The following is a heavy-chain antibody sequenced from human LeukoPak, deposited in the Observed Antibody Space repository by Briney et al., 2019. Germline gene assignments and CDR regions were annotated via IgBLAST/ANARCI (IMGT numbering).Heavy chain of an antibody. V-gene: IGHV4-30-2*01. CDR1: GGSISSGGYS. CDR2: IYHSGST. J-gene: IGHJ4*02. CDR3: ARRVDDYFDY. Sequence: PSETLSLTCAVSGGSISSGGYSWSWIRQPPGKGLEWIGYIYHSGSTYYNPSLKSRVTMSVDTSKNQFSLKLSSVTAADTAVYYCARRVDDYFDYWGQGTLVTVSS.